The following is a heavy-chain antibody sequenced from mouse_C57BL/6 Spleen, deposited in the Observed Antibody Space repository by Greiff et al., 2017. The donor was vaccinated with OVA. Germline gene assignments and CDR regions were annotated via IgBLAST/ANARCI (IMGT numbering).Heavy chain of an antibody. D-gene: IGHD2-1*01. CDR3: ARRTDGNYGFAY. J-gene: IGHJ3*01. V-gene: IGHV1-69*01. CDR1: GYTFTSYW. CDR2: IDPSDSYT. Sequence: QVQLQQPGAELVMPGASVKLSCKASGYTFTSYWMHWVKQRPGQGLEWIGEIDPSDSYTNYNHKFKGKSTLTVDKSSSTAYMQLSSLTSEDSAVYYCARRTDGNYGFAYWGQGTLVTVSA.